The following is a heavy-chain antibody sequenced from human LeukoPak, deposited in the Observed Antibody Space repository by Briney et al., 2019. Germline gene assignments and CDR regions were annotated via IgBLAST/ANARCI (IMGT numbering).Heavy chain of an antibody. CDR2: IWNDGSNK. J-gene: IGHJ4*02. Sequence: TGGSLRLSCTASGFTFSYYGIHWVRQAPGKGLEWVAIIWNDGSNKFYADSVRGRFTISRDNSKNTVYLQMNSLRVEDTAMYYCVRHHGGQWGQGTLVTVSS. D-gene: IGHD1-14*01. CDR3: VRHHGGQ. V-gene: IGHV3-33*01. CDR1: GFTFSYYG.